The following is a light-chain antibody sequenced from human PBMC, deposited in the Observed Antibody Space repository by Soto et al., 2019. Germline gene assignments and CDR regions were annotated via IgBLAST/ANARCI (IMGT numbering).Light chain of an antibody. CDR1: GSDVGGYNY. Sequence: QSALTQPASVSGSPGQSITISCTGTGSDVGGYNYVSWYQQHPGKAPKLVIYDVTNRPSGVSNRFSGSKSGNTASLTISGLQAEDEADYYCTSYTTSRTYVFGTGTKVTVL. J-gene: IGLJ1*01. CDR3: TSYTTSRTYV. CDR2: DVT. V-gene: IGLV2-14*03.